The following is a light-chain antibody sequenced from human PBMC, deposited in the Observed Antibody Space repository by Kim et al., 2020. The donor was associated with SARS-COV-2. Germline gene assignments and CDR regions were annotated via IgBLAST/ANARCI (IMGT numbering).Light chain of an antibody. J-gene: IGKJ4*01. CDR1: QSLGFSDGKTC. Sequence: AVSCRASQSLGFSDGKTCWNWCRQRRGQAPRRLIYKGSNRDSGVPDRCSGSGSGTDFTLKISRVEAEDVGVYYCMYGTHWPPSFTFGGGTKVDIK. CDR2: KGS. V-gene: IGKV2-30*01. CDR3: MYGTHWPPSFT.